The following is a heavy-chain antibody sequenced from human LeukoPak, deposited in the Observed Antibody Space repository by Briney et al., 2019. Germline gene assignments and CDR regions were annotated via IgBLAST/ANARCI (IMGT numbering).Heavy chain of an antibody. CDR2: ILSDGSKE. CDR3: VRDDERPDNGLDY. V-gene: IGHV3-33*01. CDR1: GFTFSSYG. D-gene: IGHD1-14*01. J-gene: IGHJ4*02. Sequence: PGGSLRLSGAASGFTFSSYGMHWVRQAPGKGLEWVAVILSDGSKEFYTDSVKGRFTIYRDNSKNTLYLQMNSLRAEDTAVYYCVRDDERPDNGLDYWGQGTLVTVSS.